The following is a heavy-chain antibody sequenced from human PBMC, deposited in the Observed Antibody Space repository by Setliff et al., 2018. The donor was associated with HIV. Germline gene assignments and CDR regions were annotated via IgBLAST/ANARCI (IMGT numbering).Heavy chain of an antibody. CDR1: GGSITSYY. D-gene: IGHD2-21*02. Sequence: SETLSLTCTVSGGSITSYYWNWIRQPPGKGLEWIGYIHASGKTNYNPSLKSRVTISLDTSKMQFSLHLTSVTAADTAVYYCATLDPSGGNFLAYWGQGTLVTVSS. J-gene: IGHJ4*02. CDR3: ATLDPSGGNFLAY. CDR2: IHASGKT. V-gene: IGHV4-4*09.